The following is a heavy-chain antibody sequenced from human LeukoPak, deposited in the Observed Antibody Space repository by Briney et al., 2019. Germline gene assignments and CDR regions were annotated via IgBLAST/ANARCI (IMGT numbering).Heavy chain of an antibody. CDR2: ISGSGGTI. Sequence: GGSLRLSCAASGSTFSDYYMSWIRQAPGKGLEWVSYISGSGGTIYYADSVEGRFTISRDNAKNSLFLQMSSLRAEDTAVYYCARAEDRMAAPYGMDVWGQGTTVTVSS. V-gene: IGHV3-11*01. J-gene: IGHJ6*02. CDR3: ARAEDRMAAPYGMDV. CDR1: GSTFSDYY. D-gene: IGHD5-24*01.